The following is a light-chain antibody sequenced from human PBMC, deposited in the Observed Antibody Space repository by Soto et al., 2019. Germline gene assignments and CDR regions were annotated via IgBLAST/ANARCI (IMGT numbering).Light chain of an antibody. V-gene: IGKV4-1*01. Sequence: DIVMTQSQDSLAVSLGERATINCKSSQSVLYSSNNKNYLAWYQQKPGQPPKLLIYCASTRESGVPDRFSGRGSGKDFTLTISSLQAEDVAVYYCQQYYSTRTFGQGTKVEIK. CDR2: CAS. CDR3: QQYYSTRT. CDR1: QSVLYSSNNKNY. J-gene: IGKJ1*01.